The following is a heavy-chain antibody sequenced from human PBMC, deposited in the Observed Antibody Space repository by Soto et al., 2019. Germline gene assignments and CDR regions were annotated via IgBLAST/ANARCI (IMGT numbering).Heavy chain of an antibody. CDR2: ISSSGST. CDR3: ARSGVTGIVNPSHWFDP. CDR1: GDSIGGVGY. V-gene: IGHV4-31*03. Sequence: SETLSLTCTVSGDSIGGVGYWSWIRQFPGRGLEWIGCISSSGSTYYNPAPNNRISLPLNTSQNQFSLKLLSVTAADTAIYYCARSGVTGIVNPSHWFDPWGQGTLVTVSS. D-gene: IGHD2-21*02. J-gene: IGHJ5*02.